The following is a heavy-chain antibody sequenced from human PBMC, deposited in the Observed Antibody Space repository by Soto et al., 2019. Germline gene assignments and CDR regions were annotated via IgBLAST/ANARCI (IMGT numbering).Heavy chain of an antibody. CDR1: GGSFSGYY. J-gene: IGHJ5*02. D-gene: IGHD6-19*01. CDR2: INHSGST. Sequence: SETLSLTCAVYGGSFSGYYRSWIRQPPGKGLEWIGEINHSGSTNYNPSLKSRVTISVDTSKNQFSRKLSSVTAADTAVYYCARVPELAVAATKGWFDPWGQGTLVTVSS. V-gene: IGHV4-34*01. CDR3: ARVPELAVAATKGWFDP.